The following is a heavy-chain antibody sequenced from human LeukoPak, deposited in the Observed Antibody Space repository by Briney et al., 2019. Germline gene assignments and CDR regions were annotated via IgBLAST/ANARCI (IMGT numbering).Heavy chain of an antibody. V-gene: IGHV3-21*01. Sequence: GGSLRLSCAASGFTFSNYALSWVRQAPGKGLEWVSSISSSSSYIYYADSVKGRFTISRDNAKNSLYLQMNSLRAEDTAVYYCAREGGYYGSGSYYYYMDVWGKGTTVTISS. CDR3: AREGGYYGSGSYYYYMDV. D-gene: IGHD3-10*01. J-gene: IGHJ6*03. CDR2: ISSSSSYI. CDR1: GFTFSNYA.